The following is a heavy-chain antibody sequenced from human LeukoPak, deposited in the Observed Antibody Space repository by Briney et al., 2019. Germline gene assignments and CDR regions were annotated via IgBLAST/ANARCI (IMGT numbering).Heavy chain of an antibody. D-gene: IGHD5-18*01. Sequence: ASVKVSCKASGYTFTCYYMHWVRQAPGQGLEWVGWINPNSGGTNYAQKFQGRVTMTRDTSISTAYMELSRLRSDDTAVYYCARANRRRVDTSFLEDYWRQGTLVTVSS. V-gene: IGHV1-2*02. CDR1: GYTFTCYY. CDR3: ARANRRRVDTSFLEDY. CDR2: INPNSGGT. J-gene: IGHJ4*02.